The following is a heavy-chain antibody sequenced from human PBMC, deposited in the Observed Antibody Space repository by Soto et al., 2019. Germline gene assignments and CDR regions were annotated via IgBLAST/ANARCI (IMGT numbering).Heavy chain of an antibody. J-gene: IGHJ6*03. D-gene: IGHD3-10*01. V-gene: IGHV1-8*01. CDR2: MNPNSGNT. CDR3: ARGGFEVRGVITEPPDQAPDYYYYMDV. CDR1: GYTLTSYD. Sequence: ASVKVSCKASGYTLTSYDINWVRQATGQGLEWMGWMNPNSGNTGYAQKFQGRVTMTRNTSISTAYMELSSLRSEDTAVYYCARGGFEVRGVITEPPDQAPDYYYYMDVWGKGNTVTGSS.